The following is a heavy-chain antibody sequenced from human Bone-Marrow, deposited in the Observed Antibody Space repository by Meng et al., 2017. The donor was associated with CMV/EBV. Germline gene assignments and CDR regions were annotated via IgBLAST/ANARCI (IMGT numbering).Heavy chain of an antibody. CDR2: ISSSGSTI. Sequence: GESLKISCAASGFTFSSYEMNWVRQAPGKGLEWVSYISSSGSTIYYADSVKGRFTISRDNAKNSLYLQMNSLRAEDTAVYYCARGDIVVVPAATPFDYWGPGTLVTVAS. D-gene: IGHD2-2*01. CDR1: GFTFSSYE. J-gene: IGHJ4*02. V-gene: IGHV3-48*03. CDR3: ARGDIVVVPAATPFDY.